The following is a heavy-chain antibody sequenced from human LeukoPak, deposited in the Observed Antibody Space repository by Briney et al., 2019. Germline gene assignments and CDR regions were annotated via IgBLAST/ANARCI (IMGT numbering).Heavy chain of an antibody. D-gene: IGHD5-12*01. Sequence: PGGSLRLPCAASGFTFSSYSINWVRQAPGKGLEWLSYISGSGNTIYYANSVKGRFTISRDNAKNSVYLQLNSLRDEDTAVYYCARAEGGYHVDYWGQGTLVTVSS. CDR2: ISGSGNTI. J-gene: IGHJ4*02. CDR1: GFTFSSYS. CDR3: ARAEGGYHVDY. V-gene: IGHV3-48*02.